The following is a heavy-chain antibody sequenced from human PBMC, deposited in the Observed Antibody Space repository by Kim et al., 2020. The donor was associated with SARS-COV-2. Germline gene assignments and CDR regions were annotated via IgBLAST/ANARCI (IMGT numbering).Heavy chain of an antibody. D-gene: IGHD3-9*01. Sequence: GESLKISCKGSGYSFTSYWIGWVRQMPGKGLEWMGIIYPGDSDTRYSPSFQGQVTISADKSISTAYLQWSSLKASDTAMYYCARLGGKLRYFDPVGDGMDVWGQGTTVTVSS. CDR2: IYPGDSDT. CDR1: GYSFTSYW. CDR3: ARLGGKLRYFDPVGDGMDV. J-gene: IGHJ6*02. V-gene: IGHV5-51*01.